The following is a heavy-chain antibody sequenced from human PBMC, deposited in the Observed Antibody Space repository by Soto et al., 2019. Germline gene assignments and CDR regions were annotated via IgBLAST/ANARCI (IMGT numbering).Heavy chain of an antibody. D-gene: IGHD2-21*01. CDR1: GYSFSDYW. CDR2: IYPGDSDT. CDR3: AIRGQYCGTSPCRFGP. V-gene: IGHV5-51*01. Sequence: GESLKISCKASGYSFSDYWIGWVRQMPGRGLEWMGIIYPGDSDTRYSASFQGQVTISADKSISTTFLQWSSLNASDTAMYYCAIRGQYCGTSPCRFGPWGRGPLVTVSS. J-gene: IGHJ4*02.